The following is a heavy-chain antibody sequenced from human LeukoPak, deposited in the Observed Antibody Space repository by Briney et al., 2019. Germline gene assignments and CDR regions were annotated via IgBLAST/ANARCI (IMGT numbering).Heavy chain of an antibody. J-gene: IGHJ4*02. D-gene: IGHD3-10*01. Sequence: ASVKVSCKASGYTFTGYYMHWVRQAPGQGLEWMGWINPYDGHTNYAQKFQGRLTMTADTSTSTSYMELRSLTSDDTAIYYCASRNYYGDHIYWGQGTLVTVSS. CDR3: ASRNYYGDHIY. V-gene: IGHV1-18*04. CDR2: INPYDGHT. CDR1: GYTFTGYY.